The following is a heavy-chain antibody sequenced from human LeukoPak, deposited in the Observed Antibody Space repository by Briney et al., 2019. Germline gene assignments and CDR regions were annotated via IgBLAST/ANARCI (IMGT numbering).Heavy chain of an antibody. Sequence: GASLTISFKASGYSFTNYWIGWVRQMPGKGLEGMGIIDPSDSETRYTPSFQGQVTISVDKSLTTAYLQWNSLKASDTARYYCARQTAMGRSGDYWGQGTLVTVS. CDR2: IDPSDSET. CDR1: GYSFTNYW. D-gene: IGHD5-18*01. CDR3: ARQTAMGRSGDY. J-gene: IGHJ4*02. V-gene: IGHV5-51*01.